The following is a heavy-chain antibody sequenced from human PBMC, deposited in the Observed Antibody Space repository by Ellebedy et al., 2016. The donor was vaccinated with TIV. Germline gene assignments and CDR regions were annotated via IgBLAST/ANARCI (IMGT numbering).Heavy chain of an antibody. Sequence: GESLKISCAASGFTFSNYAMNWVRQAPGRGLEWVSSISGNGGTTEFADSVRGRFTISRDNSKNTLFLQMNILRAEDTAVYYCAKGYDSGWYYFDDWGQGTLVTLSS. CDR1: GFTFSNYA. CDR2: ISGNGGTT. V-gene: IGHV3-23*01. J-gene: IGHJ4*02. D-gene: IGHD6-19*01. CDR3: AKGYDSGWYYFDD.